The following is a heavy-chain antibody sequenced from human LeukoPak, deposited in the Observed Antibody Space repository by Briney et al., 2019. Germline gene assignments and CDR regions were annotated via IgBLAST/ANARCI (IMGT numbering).Heavy chain of an antibody. CDR1: GGSISSGDYY. D-gene: IGHD1-26*01. Sequence: SQTLSLTCTVSGGSISSGDYYWSWIRQPPGKGLEWIGYIYYSGSTYYNPSLKSRVTISVDTSKNQFSLKLSSVTAADTAVYYCVSQGIWGAIDYWGQGTLVTVSS. V-gene: IGHV4-30-4*08. J-gene: IGHJ4*02. CDR3: VSQGIWGAIDY. CDR2: IYYSGST.